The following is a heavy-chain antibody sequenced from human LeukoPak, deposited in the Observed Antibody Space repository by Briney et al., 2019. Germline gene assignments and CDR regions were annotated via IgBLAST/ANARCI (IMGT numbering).Heavy chain of an antibody. CDR2: IYHSGST. J-gene: IGHJ4*02. V-gene: IGHV4-30-2*01. D-gene: IGHD3-10*01. CDR1: GGSISSGGYY. Sequence: PSETLSLTCTVSGGSISSGGYYWSWIRQPPGKGLEWIGYIYHSGSTYYNPSLKSRVTISVDRSKNQFSLKLSSVTAADTAVYYCARVGGIYGSGVGDYWGQGTLVTVSS. CDR3: ARVGGIYGSGVGDY.